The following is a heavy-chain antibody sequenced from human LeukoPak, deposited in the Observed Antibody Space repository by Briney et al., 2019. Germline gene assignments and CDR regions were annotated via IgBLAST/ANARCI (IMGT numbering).Heavy chain of an antibody. J-gene: IGHJ4*02. CDR3: ARRVVMLGCSDY. D-gene: IGHD3-3*01. CDR2: IIPIFGTA. Sequence: SVKVSCKTSGYSFNSHYVHWVRQAPGQGLEWMGGIIPIFGTANYAQKFQGRVTITADESTSTAYMELSSLRSEDTAVYYCARRVVMLGCSDYWGQGTLVTVSS. CDR1: GYSFNSHY. V-gene: IGHV1-69*13.